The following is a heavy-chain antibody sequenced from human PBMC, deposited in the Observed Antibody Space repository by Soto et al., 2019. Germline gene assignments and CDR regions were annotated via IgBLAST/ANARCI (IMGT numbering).Heavy chain of an antibody. V-gene: IGHV1-18*04. CDR3: ARARMYSGAYHDY. CDR1: GYSFTNFG. J-gene: IGHJ4*02. D-gene: IGHD1-26*01. CDR2: ITPYNGNA. Sequence: QIHLVQSGAEVKNPGASAKVSCKASGYSFTNFGINWVRQAPGQGLEWMGWITPYNGNANYAQKHQDRLTITTDTSTNTAYLELRSLRSDDTAVYFCARARMYSGAYHDYWGQGTLVTVSS.